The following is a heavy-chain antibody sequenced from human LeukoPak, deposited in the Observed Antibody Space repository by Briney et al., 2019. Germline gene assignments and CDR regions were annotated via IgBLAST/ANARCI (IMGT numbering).Heavy chain of an antibody. Sequence: SETLSLTCTVSGGSISSYYWSWIRQPPGKGLEWIGYIYYSGSTNYNPSLKSRVTISVDTSKNQFSLKLSSVTAADTAVYYCARGPAPSPRYSSSWKLYYFDYWGQGTLVTVSS. CDR2: IYYSGST. D-gene: IGHD6-13*01. CDR3: ARGPAPSPRYSSSWKLYYFDY. V-gene: IGHV4-59*01. J-gene: IGHJ4*02. CDR1: GGSISSYY.